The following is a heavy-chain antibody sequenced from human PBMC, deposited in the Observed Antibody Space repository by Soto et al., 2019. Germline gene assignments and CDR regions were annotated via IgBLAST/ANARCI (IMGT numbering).Heavy chain of an antibody. CDR3: ARDKAELEVAGWSDP. V-gene: IGHV1-18*01. CDR1: GYTFTSYG. CDR2: ISAYNGNT. D-gene: IGHD1-1*01. J-gene: IGHJ5*02. Sequence: ASVKVSCKASGYTFTSYGISWVRQAPGQGLEWMGWISAYNGNTNYAQKLQGRVTMTTDTSTSTAYMELRSLRSDDTAVYYCARDKAELEVAGWSDPWGQGTLVTVS.